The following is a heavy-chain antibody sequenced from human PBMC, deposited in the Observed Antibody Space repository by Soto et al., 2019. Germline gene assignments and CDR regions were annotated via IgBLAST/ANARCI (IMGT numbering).Heavy chain of an antibody. CDR1: GFTFSSYA. V-gene: IGHV3-30-3*01. CDR3: ARDWYCWSGYSFYYYYGMDV. Sequence: HPGGSLRLSCAASGFTFSSYAMHWVRQAPGKGLEWVAVISYDGSNKYYADSVKGRFTISRDNSKNTLYLQMNSLRAEDTAVYYCARDWYCWSGYSFYYYYGMDVWGQGTTVSVTS. D-gene: IGHD3-3*01. CDR2: ISYDGSNK. J-gene: IGHJ6*02.